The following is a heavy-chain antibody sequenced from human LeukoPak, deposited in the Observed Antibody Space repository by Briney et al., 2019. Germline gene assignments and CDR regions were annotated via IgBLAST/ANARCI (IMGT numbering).Heavy chain of an antibody. CDR1: GGTFSSYA. CDR3: ARGGPDYDFWSGYYVPFDP. D-gene: IGHD3-3*01. J-gene: IGHJ5*02. V-gene: IGHV1-69*05. Sequence: GASVKVSCKASGGTFSSYAISWVRQAPGQGLEWMGGIIPIFGTANYAQKFQGRVTITTDESTSTAYMELSSLRSEDTAVYYCARGGPDYDFWSGYYVPFDPWGQGTLVTVSS. CDR2: IIPIFGTA.